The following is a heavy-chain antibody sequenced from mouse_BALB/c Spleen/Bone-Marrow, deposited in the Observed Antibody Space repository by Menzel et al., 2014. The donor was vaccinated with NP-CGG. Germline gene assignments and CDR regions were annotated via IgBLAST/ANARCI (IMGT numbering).Heavy chain of an antibody. V-gene: IGHV1-69*01. CDR2: IDTSDSYT. CDR1: GHTFTDYW. CDR3: ARSDYRFDPLPY. J-gene: IGHJ3*01. Sequence: QVQLQQSGAELVMPGASVKMSCKASGHTFTDYWMHWVEQRPGQGLERIGAIDTSDSYTSYNQKFKGKATLTVDESSSTAYMQLSSLTSEDSAVYYCARSDYRFDPLPYWGQGTLVTVSA. D-gene: IGHD2-14*01.